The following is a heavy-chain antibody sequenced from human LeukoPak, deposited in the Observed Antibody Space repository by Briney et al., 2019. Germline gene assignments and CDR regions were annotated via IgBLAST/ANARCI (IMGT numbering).Heavy chain of an antibody. CDR1: GGSISSSSYY. D-gene: IGHD3-10*01. CDR3: ARGQGYYYGSGSSTNYYYYYMDV. J-gene: IGHJ6*03. V-gene: IGHV4-61*05. Sequence: SETLSLTCTVSGGSISSSSYYWGWIRQPPGKGLEWIGYIYYSGSTNYNPSLKSRVTISVDTSKNQFSLKLSSVTAADTAVYYCARGQGYYYGSGSSTNYYYYYMDVWGKGTTVTISS. CDR2: IYYSGST.